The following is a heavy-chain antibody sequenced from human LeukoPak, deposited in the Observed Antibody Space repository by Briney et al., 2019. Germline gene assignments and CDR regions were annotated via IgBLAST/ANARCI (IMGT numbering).Heavy chain of an antibody. Sequence: SETLSLTCAVYGGSFSGYYWSWMRQPPGKGLEWIGEVNHSGSTNYNPSLKSRVTISVDTPKNQFSLKLSSVTAADTAVYYCWFQPKTRNWFDPWGQGTLVTVSS. V-gene: IGHV4-34*01. CDR2: VNHSGST. CDR3: WFQPKTRNWFDP. J-gene: IGHJ5*02. CDR1: GGSFSGYY. D-gene: IGHD2-2*01.